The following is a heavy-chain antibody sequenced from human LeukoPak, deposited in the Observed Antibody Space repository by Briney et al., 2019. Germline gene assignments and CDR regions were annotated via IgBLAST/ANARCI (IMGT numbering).Heavy chain of an antibody. CDR2: INHSGST. CDR1: GGSFSGYY. J-gene: IGHJ4*02. CDR3: ARDGRQVVPAASTVDY. Sequence: SETLSLTCAVYGGSFSGYYWSWIRQPPGKGLEWIGEINHSGSTYYNPSLKSRVTISVDTSKNQFSLKLSSVTAADTAVYYCARDGRQVVPAASTVDYWGQGTLVTVSS. V-gene: IGHV4-34*01. D-gene: IGHD2-2*01.